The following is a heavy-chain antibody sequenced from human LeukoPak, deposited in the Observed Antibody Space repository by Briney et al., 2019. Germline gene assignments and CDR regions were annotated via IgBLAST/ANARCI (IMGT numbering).Heavy chain of an antibody. CDR2: IYYTGSS. Sequence: SETLSLTCTVSGGSISSYYWSWIRQPPGKGLEWIAYIYYTGSSNYNPSLKSRVTISVDTSKNQFSLKLNSVTAADTAVYYCARANYGSGSYNFDYWGQGTLVTVSS. V-gene: IGHV4-59*01. J-gene: IGHJ4*02. CDR1: GGSISSYY. D-gene: IGHD3-10*01. CDR3: ARANYGSGSYNFDY.